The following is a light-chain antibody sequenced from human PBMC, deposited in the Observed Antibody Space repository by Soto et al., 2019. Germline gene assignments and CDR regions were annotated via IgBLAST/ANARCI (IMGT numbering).Light chain of an antibody. CDR3: SSYTSSTTLL. V-gene: IGLV2-14*01. CDR1: SSDVGAYNY. Sequence: QSALTQPASVSGSPGQSITISCTGTSSDVGAYNYVSWYQHHPGKAPKLIIYEVSNRPSGVSNRFSGSKSGNTASLTISGLQADDEADYYCSSYTSSTTLLFGGGTKLTVL. CDR2: EVS. J-gene: IGLJ2*01.